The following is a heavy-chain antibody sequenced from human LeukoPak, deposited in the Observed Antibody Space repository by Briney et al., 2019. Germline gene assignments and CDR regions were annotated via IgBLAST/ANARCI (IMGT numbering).Heavy chain of an antibody. Sequence: GGSLRLSCAASGFTFRDYWMHWIRQAPGKGLVWVSRIKGDGSHTIYADSVKGRFTIYRDNAKNTLYLKMKSLRVEETALYYCVRDWDHFDFDSWGQGTLVTVSS. CDR2: IKGDGSHT. J-gene: IGHJ5*01. D-gene: IGHD1-26*01. CDR3: VRDWDHFDFDS. V-gene: IGHV3-74*01. CDR1: GFTFRDYW.